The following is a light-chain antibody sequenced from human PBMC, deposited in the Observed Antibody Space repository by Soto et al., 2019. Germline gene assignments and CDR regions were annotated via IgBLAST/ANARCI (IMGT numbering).Light chain of an antibody. CDR3: QHYNSYSEA. CDR1: QDISNF. Sequence: DIQITQSPSAMSASVGDSVTITCRASQDISNFLAWYQQKPGKAPKLLIYKASTLKSGVPSRFSGSGSGTEFTLTISSLQPDDFATYYCQHYNSYSEAFGQGTKVDI. CDR2: KAS. J-gene: IGKJ1*01. V-gene: IGKV1-5*03.